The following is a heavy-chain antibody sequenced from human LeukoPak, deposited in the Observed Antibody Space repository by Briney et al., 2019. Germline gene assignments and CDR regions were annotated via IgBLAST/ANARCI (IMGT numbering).Heavy chain of an antibody. J-gene: IGHJ4*02. D-gene: IGHD4-23*01. Sequence: SETLSLTCTVSGGSISSYYWSWIRQPPGKGLEWVGYIYYSGSTNYNPSLKSRVTISVDTSKNQFSLKLSSVTAADTAVYYCARGSPVVTVGLDYWGQGTLVTVSS. CDR2: IYYSGST. V-gene: IGHV4-59*01. CDR3: ARGSPVVTVGLDY. CDR1: GGSISSYY.